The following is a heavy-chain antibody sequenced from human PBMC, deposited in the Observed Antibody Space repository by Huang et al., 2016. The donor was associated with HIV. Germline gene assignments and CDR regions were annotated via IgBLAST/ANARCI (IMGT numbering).Heavy chain of an antibody. CDR3: ARDPKYHRIGYYRQRRGIDI. CDR2: ISASSGDT. CDR1: GYTFTSYG. Sequence: QIQLMQSGPELKQPGASVTVSCKASGYTFTSYGITWVRQVPGQGPEWMGWISASSGDTEYAQKCQGRVTLTTDTSTTIAYMELRSLRSDDTAKYYCARDPKYHRIGYYRQRRGIDIWGQGTMVIVSS. D-gene: IGHD3-22*01. J-gene: IGHJ3*02. V-gene: IGHV1-18*01.